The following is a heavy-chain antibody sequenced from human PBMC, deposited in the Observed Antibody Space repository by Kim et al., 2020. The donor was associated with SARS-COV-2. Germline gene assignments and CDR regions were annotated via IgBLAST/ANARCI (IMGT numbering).Heavy chain of an antibody. V-gene: IGHV3-21*01. CDR1: GFTFSSYS. CDR2: ISSSSSYI. Sequence: GGSLRLSCAASGFTFSSYSMNWVRQAPGKGLEWVSSISSSSSYIYYADSVKGRFTISRDNAKNSLYLQMNSLRAEDTAVYYCARDRGSSLVLLQYPFDYWGQGTLVTVSS. J-gene: IGHJ4*02. CDR3: ARDRGSSLVLLQYPFDY. D-gene: IGHD1-7*01.